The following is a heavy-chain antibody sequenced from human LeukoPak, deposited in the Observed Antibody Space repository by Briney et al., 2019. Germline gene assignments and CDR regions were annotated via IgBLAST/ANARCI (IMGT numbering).Heavy chain of an antibody. CDR2: ISGSGGST. CDR3: AKDPYSYGFRDDDY. Sequence: GGSLRLSCAASGFTVSSNYMNWVRQAPGKGLEWVSAISGSGGSTYYADSVKGRFTISRDNSKNTLYLQMNSLRAEDTAVYYCAKDPYSYGFRDDDYWGQGTLVTVSS. CDR1: GFTVSSNY. V-gene: IGHV3-23*01. D-gene: IGHD5-18*01. J-gene: IGHJ4*02.